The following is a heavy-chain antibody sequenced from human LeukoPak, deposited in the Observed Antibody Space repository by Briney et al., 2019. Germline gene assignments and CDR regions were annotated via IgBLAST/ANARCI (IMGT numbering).Heavy chain of an antibody. D-gene: IGHD6-19*01. CDR1: GFTFSSYG. V-gene: IGHV3-30*18. Sequence: GGSLRLSCAASGFTFSSYGMHWVRQAPGKGLEWVAVISYDGSNKYYADSVKGRFTISRDNSKNTLSLQMNSLRAEDTAVYYCAKDRIAVARADYFYGMDVWGQGTTVTVSS. CDR2: ISYDGSNK. CDR3: AKDRIAVARADYFYGMDV. J-gene: IGHJ6*02.